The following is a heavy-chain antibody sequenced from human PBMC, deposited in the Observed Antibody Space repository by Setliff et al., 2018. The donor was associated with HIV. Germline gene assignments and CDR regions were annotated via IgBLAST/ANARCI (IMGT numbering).Heavy chain of an antibody. V-gene: IGHV4-59*08. J-gene: IGHJ4*02. Sequence: SETLSLTCSVSGGSMSGYYWSWIRQPPGRGLEWIGYVSYSGDTNYNPSLKSRVTISIDTSKNQFSLRVNSVTAADTALYSCARHGGGYSYGSLDFWSQGTLVTVSS. D-gene: IGHD5-18*01. CDR1: GGSMSGYY. CDR3: ARHGGGYSYGSLDF. CDR2: VSYSGDT.